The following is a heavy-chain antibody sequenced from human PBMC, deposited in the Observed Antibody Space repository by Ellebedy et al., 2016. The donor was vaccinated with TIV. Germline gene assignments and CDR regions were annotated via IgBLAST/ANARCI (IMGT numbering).Heavy chain of an antibody. D-gene: IGHD6-13*01. CDR1: GDSVSSNSAG. CDR2: TYYRSKWYN. J-gene: IGHJ6*02. V-gene: IGHV6-1*01. Sequence: SCAISGDSVSSNSAGWNWIRQSPSRGLEWLGRTYYRSKWYNDYAVSVKSRITINPDTSKNQFSLQLNSVTPEEPAVYYCARRSSRNVMDVWGQGTTVTVSS. CDR3: ARRSSRNVMDV.